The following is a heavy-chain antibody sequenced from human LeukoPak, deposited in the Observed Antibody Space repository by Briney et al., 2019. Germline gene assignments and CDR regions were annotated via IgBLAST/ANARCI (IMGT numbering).Heavy chain of an antibody. CDR1: GAPIRSSY. CDR3: ATYRTSFIYWYFDL. Sequence: PSETLSLTCTVSGAPIRSSYWSWIRQPPGKGLEWIGYISYTGSTNYNPSLKSRVSLSVDTSKNQFSLELSSVTAADTAVYYCATYRTSFIYWYFDLWGRGTLVTVSS. D-gene: IGHD2-2*01. J-gene: IGHJ2*01. CDR2: ISYTGST. V-gene: IGHV4-59*01.